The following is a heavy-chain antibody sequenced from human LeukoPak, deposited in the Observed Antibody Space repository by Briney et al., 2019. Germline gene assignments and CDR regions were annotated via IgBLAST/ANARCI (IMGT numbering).Heavy chain of an antibody. J-gene: IGHJ3*02. CDR3: ARAVITFGGVIVPDAFDI. CDR2: ISSSGNT. V-gene: IGHV4-59*01. Sequence: SETLSLTCTVSGASISGYFWSWIRQPPGKGLEWIGYISSSGNTNYNPSLKSRVTISVDTSKNRFSLKLSSVTAADTAVYYCARAVITFGGVIVPDAFDIWGQGTMVTVSS. D-gene: IGHD3-16*02. CDR1: GASISGYF.